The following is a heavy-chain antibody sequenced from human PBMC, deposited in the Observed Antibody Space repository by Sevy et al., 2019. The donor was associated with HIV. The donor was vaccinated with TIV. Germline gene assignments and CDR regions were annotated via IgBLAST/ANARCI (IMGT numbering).Heavy chain of an antibody. CDR2: IKQDGSEK. CDR3: ARDLGYYGSGSEYYYYYGMDV. Sequence: GGSLRLSCAASGFTFSSYWMSWVRQAPGKGLEWVANIKQDGSEKYYVDSVKGRFTISRDNAKNSRYLQMNSLRAEDTAVYYCARDLGYYGSGSEYYYYYGMDVWGQGTTVTVSS. CDR1: GFTFSSYW. D-gene: IGHD3-10*01. J-gene: IGHJ6*02. V-gene: IGHV3-7*01.